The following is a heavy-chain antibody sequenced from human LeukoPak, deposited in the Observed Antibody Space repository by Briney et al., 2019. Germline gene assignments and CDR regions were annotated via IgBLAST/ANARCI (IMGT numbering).Heavy chain of an antibody. D-gene: IGHD6-13*01. J-gene: IGHJ2*01. CDR3: ARRGSSSWYDLWYFDL. CDR2: IYHSGST. V-gene: IGHV4-30-2*01. CDR1: GGSISSGGYY. Sequence: SETLSLTCTVSGGSISSGGYYWSWIRQPPGKGLEWIGYIYHSGSTYYNPSLKSRVTISVDRSKNQFSLKLSSVTAADTAVYYCARRGSSSWYDLWYFDLWGRGTLVTVSS.